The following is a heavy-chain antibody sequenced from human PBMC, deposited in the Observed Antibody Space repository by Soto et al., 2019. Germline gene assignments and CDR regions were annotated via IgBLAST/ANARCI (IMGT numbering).Heavy chain of an antibody. CDR3: ARAHKGYNWISWYFDL. Sequence: QVQLVQSGAEVKKPGASVKVSCKASGYTFTSYAMHWVRQAPGQRLEWMGWINAGNGNTKYSQKFQGRVNITRDTSASTAYMELSSLRSEGTAVYYGARAHKGYNWISWYFDLWGRGTLVTVSS. D-gene: IGHD1-20*01. V-gene: IGHV1-3*01. CDR2: INAGNGNT. J-gene: IGHJ2*01. CDR1: GYTFTSYA.